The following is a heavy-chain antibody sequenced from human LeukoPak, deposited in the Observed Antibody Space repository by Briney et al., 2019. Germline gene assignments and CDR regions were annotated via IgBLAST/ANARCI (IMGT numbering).Heavy chain of an antibody. CDR2: TYYRSKWHN. CDR3: AAAVGLGSSSHFDY. Sequence: SQTLSLICAISGDSVSSNTAAWNWIRQSPSRGLEWLGRTYYRSKWHNDYAVSVKSRITTNPDTSKNQFSLHLNSVTPEDTAVYYCAAAVGLGSSSHFDYWGQGTLVTVSS. J-gene: IGHJ4*02. V-gene: IGHV6-1*01. D-gene: IGHD3-10*01. CDR1: GDSVSSNTAA.